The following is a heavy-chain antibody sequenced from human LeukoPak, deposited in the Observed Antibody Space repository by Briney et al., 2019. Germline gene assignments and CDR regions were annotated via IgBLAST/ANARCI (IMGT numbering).Heavy chain of an antibody. D-gene: IGHD1-26*01. CDR2: INPSGGST. CDR1: GYTFTSYY. Sequence: ASVKVSCKASGYTFTSYYMHWVRQAPGQGLEWMGIINPSGGSTSYAQKFQGRVTMTRDTSTSTVYMELSSLRSEDTAVYYCARGGEPVGATPNQNYYYYYGMDVWGQGTTVTVSS. V-gene: IGHV1-46*01. J-gene: IGHJ6*02. CDR3: ARGGEPVGATPNQNYYYYYGMDV.